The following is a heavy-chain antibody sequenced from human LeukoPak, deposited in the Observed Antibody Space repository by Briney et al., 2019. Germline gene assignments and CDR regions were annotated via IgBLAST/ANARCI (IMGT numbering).Heavy chain of an antibody. V-gene: IGHV3-20*04. CDR2: INWNGGYT. Sequence: GGSLRPSCAASGFIFDDHGMNWVRQTPGRGLEWVAGINWNGGYTGYVEYVKGRFTISRDNAKNSLYLQMNSLRAEDTAVYYCARDVGGVATVLFDYWGQGTLVTVSS. CDR1: GFIFDDHG. CDR3: ARDVGGVATVLFDY. J-gene: IGHJ4*02. D-gene: IGHD5-12*01.